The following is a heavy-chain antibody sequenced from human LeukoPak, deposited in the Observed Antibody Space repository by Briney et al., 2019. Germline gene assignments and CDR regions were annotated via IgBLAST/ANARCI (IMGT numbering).Heavy chain of an antibody. Sequence: GGSLRLSCAASGFTVSSNYMSWVRQAPGKGLEWVSVIYSGDSTYYADSVKGRFTISRDNSRNTLYLQMNGLRAEDTAVYYCARVVWVSGPFDYWGQGTLVTVSS. CDR3: ARVVWVSGPFDY. V-gene: IGHV3-53*01. CDR2: IYSGDST. D-gene: IGHD3-16*01. J-gene: IGHJ4*02. CDR1: GFTVSSNY.